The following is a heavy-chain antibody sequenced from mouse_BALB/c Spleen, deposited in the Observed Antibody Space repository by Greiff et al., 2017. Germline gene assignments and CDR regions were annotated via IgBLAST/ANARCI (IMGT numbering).Heavy chain of an antibody. CDR3: AREGSFDY. J-gene: IGHJ2*01. V-gene: IGHV14-1*02. CDR1: GFNIKDYY. CDR2: IDPENGNT. Sequence: VQLQQPGAELVKPGASVKLSCKASGFNIKDYYMHWVKQRPEQGLEWIGWIDPENGNTIYDPKFQGKASITADTSSNTAYLQLSSLTSEDTAVYYCAREGSFDYWGQGTTLTVSS.